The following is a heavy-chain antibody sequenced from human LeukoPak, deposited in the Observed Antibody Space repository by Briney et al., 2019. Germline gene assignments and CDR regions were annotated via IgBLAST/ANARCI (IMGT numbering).Heavy chain of an antibody. V-gene: IGHV3-21*01. CDR3: ARDSFAGYDSSGYSSYDY. D-gene: IGHD3-22*01. CDR2: ISSYSTYI. Sequence: PGGSLRLSCAASGFSFSDYIMNWVRQAPGKGLEWVSFISSYSTYIYYADSLKGRFTISRDNAKNSLYLQMNSLRAEDTAVYYCARDSFAGYDSSGYSSYDYWGQGTLVTVSS. J-gene: IGHJ4*02. CDR1: GFSFSDYI.